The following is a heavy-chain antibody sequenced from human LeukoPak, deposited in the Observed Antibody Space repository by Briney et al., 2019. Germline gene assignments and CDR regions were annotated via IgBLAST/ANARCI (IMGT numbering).Heavy chain of an antibody. Sequence: PSQTLSLTCTVSGGSMIRTDYYWGWIRQPPGKGLEWIGSIYHSGSTYYNPSLESRVSVSVDTSKSQFSLRLSSVTAADTAVYYCAREIVGATSLFDYWGQGTLVTVSS. CDR2: IYHSGST. V-gene: IGHV4-39*07. CDR1: GGSMIRTDYY. CDR3: AREIVGATSLFDY. D-gene: IGHD1-26*01. J-gene: IGHJ4*02.